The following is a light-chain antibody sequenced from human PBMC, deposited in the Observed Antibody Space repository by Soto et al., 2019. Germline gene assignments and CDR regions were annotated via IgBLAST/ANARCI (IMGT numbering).Light chain of an antibody. V-gene: IGKV3-20*01. J-gene: IGKJ1*01. Sequence: EMVLTLSPGTLSLSPGERATLSCRASQSVSSSYLAWYQQTPGQARRLLIYGASSRATGIPDRVNGSGSGTDFTLTISRLEPEDLAVYYWQQYSSSPTFGQGTKVDIK. CDR3: QQYSSSPT. CDR2: GAS. CDR1: QSVSSSY.